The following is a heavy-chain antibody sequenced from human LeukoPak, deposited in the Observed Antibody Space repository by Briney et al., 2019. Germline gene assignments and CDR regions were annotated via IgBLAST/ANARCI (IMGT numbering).Heavy chain of an antibody. CDR2: IYSGGST. CDR1: GFTVSSNY. J-gene: IGHJ5*02. Sequence: GGSLRLSCAASGFTVSSNYMSWVRQAPGKGLEWVSVIYSGGSTYYADSVKGRFTISRDNSKNTLYLQMNGLRAEDTAVYYCARDRRETMITFGGVMTAGWFDPGAREPWSPSPQ. V-gene: IGHV3-53*01. D-gene: IGHD3-16*01. CDR3: ARDRRETMITFGGVMTAGWFDP.